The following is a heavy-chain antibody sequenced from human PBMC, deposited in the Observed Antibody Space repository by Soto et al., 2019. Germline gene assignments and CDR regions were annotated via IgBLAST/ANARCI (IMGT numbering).Heavy chain of an antibody. Sequence: DPGKGLEWVANIKQDGSEKYYVDSVKGRFAISRDNAKDSLFLQMNNLRAEDTAVYYCVRKRSTFWVMDFWVHGTTVPV. D-gene: IGHD4-17*01. V-gene: IGHV3-7*01. J-gene: IGHJ6*02. CDR3: VRKRSTFWVMDF. CDR2: IKQDGSEK.